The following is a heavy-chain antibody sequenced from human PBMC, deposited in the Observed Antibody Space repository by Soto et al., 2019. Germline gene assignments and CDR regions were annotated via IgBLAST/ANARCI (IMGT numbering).Heavy chain of an antibody. CDR1: GGSVSSGSYY. CDR2: IYYSGST. Sequence: QVQLQESGPGLAKPSETLSLTCTVSGGSVSSGSYYWSWIRQPPGKGLEWIGYIYYSGSTNYNPSLKSRVTISVDTSKNQFSLKLSSVTAADTAVYYCARVGYCSGGSCYDYYGMDVWGQGTTVTVSS. D-gene: IGHD2-15*01. V-gene: IGHV4-61*01. J-gene: IGHJ6*02. CDR3: ARVGYCSGGSCYDYYGMDV.